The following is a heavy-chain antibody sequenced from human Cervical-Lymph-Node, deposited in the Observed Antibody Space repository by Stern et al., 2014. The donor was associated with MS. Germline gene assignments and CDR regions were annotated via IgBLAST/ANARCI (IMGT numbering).Heavy chain of an antibody. CDR1: GYSISSGYY. D-gene: IGHD6-13*01. J-gene: IGHJ5*02. V-gene: IGHV4-38-2*02. Sequence: VQLEESGPGLVKPSETLSLTCTVSGYSISSGYYWGWIRQPPGKGLQWIGTLYHSGSTYYNPSLKSRVTISVDTSKNQFSLKLSSVTAADTAVYYCAREEQQLVHGNCFDPWGQGTLVTVSS. CDR2: LYHSGST. CDR3: AREEQQLVHGNCFDP.